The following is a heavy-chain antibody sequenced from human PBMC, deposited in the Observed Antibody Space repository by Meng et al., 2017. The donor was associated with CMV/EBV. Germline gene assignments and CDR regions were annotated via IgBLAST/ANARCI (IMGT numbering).Heavy chain of an antibody. D-gene: IGHD3-3*01. CDR3: ARDNRRGGVDY. V-gene: IGHV4-30-4*08. Sequence: VQPQGPGPELVKTSKILSLTCAVSGGSISSGDYYCSWIRQPPGKGLEWIGYIYYRGSSYYNPSLKSLVTISVDTAKNQFSPKLSSVTAADTAVYYCARDNRRGGVDYWGQGTLVTVSS. CDR1: GGSISSGDYY. CDR2: IYYRGSS. J-gene: IGHJ4*02.